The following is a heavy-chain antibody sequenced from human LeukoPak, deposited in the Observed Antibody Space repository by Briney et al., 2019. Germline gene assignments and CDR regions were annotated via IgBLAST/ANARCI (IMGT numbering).Heavy chain of an antibody. J-gene: IGHJ5*02. V-gene: IGHV1-2*02. CDR1: GYTFTGYY. Sequence: ASVKVSCKASGYTFTGYYTHWVRQAPGQGLEWMGWINPNSGGTNYAQKFQGRVTVTRDTSISTAYMELSGLRSDDTAVYYCARDTTRDNWFDPWGQGTLVTVSS. D-gene: IGHD1-26*01. CDR2: INPNSGGT. CDR3: ARDTTRDNWFDP.